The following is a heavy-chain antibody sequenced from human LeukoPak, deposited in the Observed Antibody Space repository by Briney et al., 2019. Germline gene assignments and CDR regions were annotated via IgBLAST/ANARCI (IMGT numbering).Heavy chain of an antibody. CDR2: IYTSGST. CDR3: ARWGKGSGSYYNLDWFDP. J-gene: IGHJ5*02. Sequence: PSETLSLTCTVSGGSISSSSYYWGWIRQPPGKGLEWIGRIYTSGSTNYNPSLKSRVPMSVDTSKNQFSLKLSSVTAADTAVYYCARWGKGSGSYYNLDWFDPWGQGTLVTVSS. V-gene: IGHV4-39*07. D-gene: IGHD3-10*01. CDR1: GGSISSSSYY.